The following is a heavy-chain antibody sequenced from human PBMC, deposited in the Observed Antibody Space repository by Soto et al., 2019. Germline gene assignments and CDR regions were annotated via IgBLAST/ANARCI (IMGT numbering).Heavy chain of an antibody. J-gene: IGHJ5*02. V-gene: IGHV1-18*01. D-gene: IGHD3-10*01. CDR3: ARDSYYGSGSPRLNWFDP. Sequence: ASVKVSCKASGYTFTSYGISWVRQAPGQELEWMGWISAYNGNTNYAQKLQGRVTMTTDTSTSTAYMELRSLRSDDTAVYYCARDSYYGSGSPRLNWFDPWGPGTLVTVSS. CDR1: GYTFTSYG. CDR2: ISAYNGNT.